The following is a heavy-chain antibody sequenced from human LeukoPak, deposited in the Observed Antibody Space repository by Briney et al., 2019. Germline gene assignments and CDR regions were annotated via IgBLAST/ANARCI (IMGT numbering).Heavy chain of an antibody. CDR2: ISGSGGST. D-gene: IGHD3-3*01. CDR1: GFTFSSYA. CDR3: AKDREITIFGVVLLFDI. V-gene: IGHV3-23*01. J-gene: IGHJ3*02. Sequence: NPGGSLRLSCAASGFTFSSYAMSWVRQAPGKGLEWVSAISGSGGSTYYADSVKGRFTISRDNSKNTLYLQMNSLRAEDTAVYYCAKDREITIFGVVLLFDIWGQGTMVTVSS.